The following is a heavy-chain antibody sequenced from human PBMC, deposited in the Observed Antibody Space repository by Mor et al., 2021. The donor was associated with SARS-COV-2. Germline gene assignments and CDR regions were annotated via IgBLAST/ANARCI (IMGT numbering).Heavy chain of an antibody. D-gene: IGHD3-10*01. V-gene: IGHV3-30*01. Sequence: GRFTISRDNSKNTLYVQMNSLRTEDTPVYYCARDYGSGSYSFDYWGQGTLVTVSS. CDR3: ARDYGSGSYSFDY. J-gene: IGHJ4*02.